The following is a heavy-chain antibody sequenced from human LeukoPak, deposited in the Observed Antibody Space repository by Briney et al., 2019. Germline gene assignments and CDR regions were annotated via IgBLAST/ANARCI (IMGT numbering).Heavy chain of an antibody. Sequence: GASVKVSCKASGGTFSSYAISWVRQAPGQGLEWMGGIIPILGTANYAQKFQGRVTITADESTSTAHMELSSLRSEDTAVYYCARDGKITIFGVVINNWFDPWGQGTLVTASS. CDR1: GGTFSSYA. D-gene: IGHD3-3*01. CDR2: IIPILGTA. CDR3: ARDGKITIFGVVINNWFDP. V-gene: IGHV1-69*13. J-gene: IGHJ5*02.